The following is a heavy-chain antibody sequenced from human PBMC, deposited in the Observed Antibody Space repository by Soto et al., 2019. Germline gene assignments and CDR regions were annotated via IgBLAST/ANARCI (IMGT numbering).Heavy chain of an antibody. J-gene: IGHJ6*02. CDR2: IWYDGSNK. CDR1: GFTFSSYG. V-gene: IGHV3-33*01. CDR3: ARDPAMGVIGYYYYGMDV. D-gene: IGHD2-2*01. Sequence: GGSRLSCAASGFTFSSYGMHWVRQAPGKGLEWVAVIWYDGSNKYYADSVKGRFTISRDNSKNTLYLQMNSLRAEDTAVYYCARDPAMGVIGYYYYGMDVWGQGTTVTVSS.